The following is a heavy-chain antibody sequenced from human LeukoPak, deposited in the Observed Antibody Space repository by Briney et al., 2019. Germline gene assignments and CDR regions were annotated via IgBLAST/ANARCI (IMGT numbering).Heavy chain of an antibody. J-gene: IGHJ5*02. Sequence: ASVKVSCKASGYTFTSYGISWVRQATGQGLEWMGWMNPNSGNTGYAQKFQGRVTMTRNTSISTAYMELSSLRSEDTAVYYCARYSQTHLNWFDPWGQGTLVTVSS. CDR3: ARYSQTHLNWFDP. CDR1: GYTFTSYG. D-gene: IGHD2-21*01. CDR2: MNPNSGNT. V-gene: IGHV1-8*02.